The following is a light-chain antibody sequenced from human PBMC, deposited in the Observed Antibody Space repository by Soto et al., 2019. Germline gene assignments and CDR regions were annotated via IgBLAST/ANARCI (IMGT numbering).Light chain of an antibody. Sequence: EILLTQSPATLSLSPGERATLSCRARRSVRSYLAWYQQKPGQAPRLLIYDASNRAAGIPARFSGSGSETDFTLTISNLDPEDFAVYYCQQRYAWPPITFGQGTRLEIK. J-gene: IGKJ5*01. CDR2: DAS. CDR1: RSVRSY. CDR3: QQRYAWPPIT. V-gene: IGKV3-11*01.